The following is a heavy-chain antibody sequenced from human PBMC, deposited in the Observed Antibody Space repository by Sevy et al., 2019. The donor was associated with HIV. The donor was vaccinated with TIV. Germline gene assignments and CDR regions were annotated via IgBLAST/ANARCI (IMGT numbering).Heavy chain of an antibody. D-gene: IGHD3-10*01. CDR1: GFSLNTHAVG. CDR2: IYWDDDK. Sequence: SGPTLVNPTQTLTLTCTFSGFSLNTHAVGVAWIRQPPGKALEWLGVIYWDDDKRYSPSLKSRLTITKDSSKNQVVLRMCNMDPVDTATYYCAHSSGAYYNYGLDVWGQGTTVTVSS. V-gene: IGHV2-5*02. CDR3: AHSSGAYYNYGLDV. J-gene: IGHJ6*02.